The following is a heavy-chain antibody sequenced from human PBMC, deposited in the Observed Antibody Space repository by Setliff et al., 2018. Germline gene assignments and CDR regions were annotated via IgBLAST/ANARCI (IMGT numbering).Heavy chain of an antibody. J-gene: IGHJ6*02. V-gene: IGHV3-33*01. CDR1: GFTFRNYG. CDR3: ARNWVTAQHYYYGMDV. CDR2: IWNDGSSK. Sequence: GVSLRLSCVASGFTFRNYGMHWVRQAPGKGLEWVALIWNDGSSKFYGDPVKGRITISRDNSKNTLYLQMDSLRADDTAVYYCARNWVTAQHYYYGMDVWGQGTTVTVSS. D-gene: IGHD2-21*02.